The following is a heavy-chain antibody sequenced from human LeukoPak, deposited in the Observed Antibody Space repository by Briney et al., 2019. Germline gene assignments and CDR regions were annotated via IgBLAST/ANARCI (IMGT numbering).Heavy chain of an antibody. D-gene: IGHD3-10*01. Sequence: LPGGSLRLSCAASGFTVDDGMSWVRQAPGKGLELVSGINWNGGSAGYVDSVKGRFTISRDNAKNSLYLQMNSLRVEDTAVYYCAKVAKYYYGSETYYFFEHWGQGTPVTASS. CDR2: INWNGGSA. V-gene: IGHV3-20*04. J-gene: IGHJ4*02. CDR1: GFTVDDG. CDR3: AKVAKYYYGSETYYFFEH.